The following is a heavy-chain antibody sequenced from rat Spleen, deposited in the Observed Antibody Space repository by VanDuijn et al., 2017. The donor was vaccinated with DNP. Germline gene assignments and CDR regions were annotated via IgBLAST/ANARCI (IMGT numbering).Heavy chain of an antibody. Sequence: EVQLVESGGGLVQPGRSLKLSCAASGFTFSDYYMAWVRQAPTKGLEWVASISYDGGSTYYRDSVKGRFTISRDNAKSTLYLQMDSLRSEETATYYCARHGEVPSRYAMDAWGQGTSVTVSS. V-gene: IGHV5-7*01. D-gene: IGHD1-5*01. CDR2: ISYDGGST. J-gene: IGHJ4*01. CDR3: ARHGEVPSRYAMDA. CDR1: GFTFSDYY.